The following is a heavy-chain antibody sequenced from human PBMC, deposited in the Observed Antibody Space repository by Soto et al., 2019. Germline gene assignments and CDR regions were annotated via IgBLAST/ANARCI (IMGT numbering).Heavy chain of an antibody. CDR3: ARDKGSSWAAVYWFDP. J-gene: IGHJ5*02. CDR2: ISSSGSTI. Sequence: GGSLRLSCAASGFTFSDYYMSWIRQAPGKGLEWVSYISSSGSTIYYADSVKGRFTISRDNAKNSLYLQMNSLRAEDTAVYYCARDKGSSWAAVYWFDPWGQGTLVTVSS. CDR1: GFTFSDYY. V-gene: IGHV3-11*01. D-gene: IGHD1-26*01.